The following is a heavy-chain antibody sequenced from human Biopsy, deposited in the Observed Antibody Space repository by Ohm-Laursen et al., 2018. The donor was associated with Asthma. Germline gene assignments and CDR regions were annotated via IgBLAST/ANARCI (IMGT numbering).Heavy chain of an antibody. J-gene: IGHJ3*01. CDR2: IYYSGST. D-gene: IGHD3-22*01. CDR3: ARDALHDNSAYIGDAFDF. CDR1: GGSISSYY. Sequence: GTLSLTCTVSGGSISSYYWSWIRQPPGKGLEWIGYIYYSGSTNYNPSLKSRVTISVDTSKNQFSLKLSSVTAADTAVYYCARDALHDNSAYIGDAFDFWGQGTMVTV. V-gene: IGHV4-59*01.